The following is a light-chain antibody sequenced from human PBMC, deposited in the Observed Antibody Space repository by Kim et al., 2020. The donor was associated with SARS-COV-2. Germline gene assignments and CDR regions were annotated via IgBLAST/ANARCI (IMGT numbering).Light chain of an antibody. CDR1: SSNIGTNT. Sequence: QSVLTQPPSTSGTPGQTVTISCSGGSSNIGTNTVNWYQQFPGTAPKLLIYSNNLRPSGVPERFSGSKSGTSASLAISGLQSEDEADYHCAAWDDSLSGVIFGGGTQLTVL. V-gene: IGLV1-44*01. CDR2: SNN. J-gene: IGLJ2*01. CDR3: AAWDDSLSGVI.